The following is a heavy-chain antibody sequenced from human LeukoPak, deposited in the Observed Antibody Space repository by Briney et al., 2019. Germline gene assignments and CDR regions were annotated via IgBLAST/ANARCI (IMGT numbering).Heavy chain of an antibody. CDR1: GLRFTPYG. D-gene: IGHD5-18*01. CDR3: ASVGLKEFYDSNGHRFALAL. J-gene: IGHJ4*02. V-gene: IGHV3-33*08. CDR2: ICFDGTNE. Sequence: GGSLRLSCTTSGLRFTPYGMHWVRQAPGKGLEWVASICFDGTNEVYVDSVKGRFNISRDNSKDILYLQMSSLRPEDTAVYDYASVGLKEFYDSNGHRFALALWGQGALVSVSS.